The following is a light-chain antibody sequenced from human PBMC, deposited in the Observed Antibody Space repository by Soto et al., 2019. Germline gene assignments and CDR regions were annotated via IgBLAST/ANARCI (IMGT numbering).Light chain of an antibody. CDR1: QSINNF. CDR2: GAS. J-gene: IGKJ5*01. CDR3: QQYGSSPRVT. Sequence: TQSPSSLSASVGDRVTITCRTSQSINNFLNWYQQKPGQAPRLLIYGASSRATGIPDRFSGSGSGTDFTLTISRLEPEDFAVYYCQQYGSSPRVTFGQGTRLEIK. V-gene: IGKV3-20*01.